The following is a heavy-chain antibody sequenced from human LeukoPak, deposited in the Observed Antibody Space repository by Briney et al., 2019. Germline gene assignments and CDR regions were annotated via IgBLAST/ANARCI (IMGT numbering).Heavy chain of an antibody. D-gene: IGHD3-9*01. V-gene: IGHV1-8*01. J-gene: IGHJ5*02. CDR2: MNPTSGNI. CDR3: ASTLRYFDWQARLNWFDP. Sequence: ASVKVSCKASGYTFTSYDINWVRQAAGQGLEWVGWMNPTSGNIGYGKQFQGRVTMTWDTSIETAYMDLSSLRAEDTAVYYCASTLRYFDWQARLNWFDPWGQGTLVTVSS. CDR1: GYTFTSYD.